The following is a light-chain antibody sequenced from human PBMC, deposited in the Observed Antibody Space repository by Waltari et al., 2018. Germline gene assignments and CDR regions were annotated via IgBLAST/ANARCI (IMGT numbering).Light chain of an antibody. CDR1: LSSSRF. CDR2: GAT. CDR3: QQSYSPPPT. Sequence: DIQMTQSPSSLAASVGDRVSITCRTSLSSSRFVNWYQQKPGKAPKLLSHGATSLQSGVPARFSGSRSGTEFTLTITSLQREDLGTYYCQQSYSPPPTFGQGTKVE. J-gene: IGKJ1*01. V-gene: IGKV1-39*01.